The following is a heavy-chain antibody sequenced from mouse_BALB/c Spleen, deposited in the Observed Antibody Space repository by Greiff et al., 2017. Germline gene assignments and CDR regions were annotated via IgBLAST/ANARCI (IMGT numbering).Heavy chain of an antibody. CDR1: GYTFSSYW. D-gene: IGHD2-10*02. V-gene: IGHV1-9*01. CDR2: ILPGSGST. CDR3: ARRGYGIYFDY. J-gene: IGHJ2*01. Sequence: VKLMESGAELMKPGASVKISCKATGYTFSSYWIEWVKQRPGHGLEWIGEILPGSGSTNYNEKFKGKATFTADTSSNTAYMQLSSLTSEDSAVYYCARRGYGIYFDYWGQGTTLTVSS.